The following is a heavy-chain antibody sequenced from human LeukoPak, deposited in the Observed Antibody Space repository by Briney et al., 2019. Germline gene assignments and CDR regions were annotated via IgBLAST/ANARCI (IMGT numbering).Heavy chain of an antibody. Sequence: NPSETLSLTCTVSGGSISGFYWSWFRQPPGEGLELIGYLYSSGSTYYNPSLKSRVTISGDTSNNQFSLNLSSVTAADTAVYYCAIHDGVYWGQGTLVTVSS. CDR3: AIHDGVY. CDR1: GGSISGFY. V-gene: IGHV4-59*08. J-gene: IGHJ4*02. CDR2: LYSSGST. D-gene: IGHD3-16*01.